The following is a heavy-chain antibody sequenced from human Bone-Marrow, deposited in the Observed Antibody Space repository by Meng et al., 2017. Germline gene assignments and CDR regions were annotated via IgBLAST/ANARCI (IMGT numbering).Heavy chain of an antibody. CDR3: ARGGGSREGAHGGNYYYYYGMDV. Sequence: GGSLRLSCAASGFTFSSYEMNWVRQAPGKGLEWVSYISSSGSTIYYADSVKGRFTISRDNAKNSLYLQMNSLRAEDTAVYYCARGGGSREGAHGGNYYYYYGMDVWGQGTTVTVSS. CDR2: ISSSGSTI. D-gene: IGHD1-26*01. V-gene: IGHV3-48*03. J-gene: IGHJ6*02. CDR1: GFTFSSYE.